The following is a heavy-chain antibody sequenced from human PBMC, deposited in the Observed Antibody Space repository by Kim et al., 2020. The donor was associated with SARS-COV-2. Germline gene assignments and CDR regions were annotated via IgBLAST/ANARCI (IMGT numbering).Heavy chain of an antibody. V-gene: IGHV3-23*01. J-gene: IGHJ3*02. D-gene: IGHD6-6*01. Sequence: GGSLRLSCAASGFTFSSTDMSWVRLTPGKGLEWVSGINDSGDTTYSASALNGLTTISSNTNNNPHHQIMNSITADTTADYCCAKALGAVFPVDI. CDR3: AKALGAVFPVDI. CDR1: GFTFSSTD. CDR2: INDSGDTT.